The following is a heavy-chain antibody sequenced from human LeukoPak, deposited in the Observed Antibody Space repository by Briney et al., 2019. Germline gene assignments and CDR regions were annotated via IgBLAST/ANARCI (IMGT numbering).Heavy chain of an antibody. J-gene: IGHJ4*02. Sequence: SETLSLTCTVSGGSISSSIYYWGWIRQPPGKGLEWIGSIYYSGSTYYNPPLKSRVTISVDTSKNQFSLKLSSVTAADTAVYYCARYSWKFDYWGQGTMVTVSS. CDR1: GGSISSSIYY. V-gene: IGHV4-39*01. CDR2: IYYSGST. D-gene: IGHD1-26*01. CDR3: ARYSWKFDY.